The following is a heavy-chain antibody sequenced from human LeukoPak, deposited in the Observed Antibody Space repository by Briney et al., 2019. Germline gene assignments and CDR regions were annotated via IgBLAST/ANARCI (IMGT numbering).Heavy chain of an antibody. CDR1: GFTFSSYG. CDR2: ISYDGSNK. Sequence: GGSLRLSCTASGFTFSSYGMHWVRQAPGKGLEWVAVISYDGSNKYYADSVKGRFTISRDNPKNTLYLQMNSLRAEDTAVYYCAKDENHFWSGYYSNYFDPWGQGILVTVSS. J-gene: IGHJ5*02. D-gene: IGHD3-3*02. V-gene: IGHV3-30*18. CDR3: AKDENHFWSGYYSNYFDP.